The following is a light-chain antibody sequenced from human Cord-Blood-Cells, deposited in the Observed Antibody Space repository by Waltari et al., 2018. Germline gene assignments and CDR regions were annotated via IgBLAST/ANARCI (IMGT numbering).Light chain of an antibody. CDR3: QQSYSTPYT. J-gene: IGKJ2*01. CDR2: AAS. CDR1: QSISSY. Sequence: DIQMTQSRSSLSASVGDRVTITCRASQSISSYLNWYQQKPGKAPKLLIYAASSLQSGVPSRCSGSGSGTDFTLTISSLQPEDFATYYCQQSYSTPYTFGQGTKLEIK. V-gene: IGKV1-39*01.